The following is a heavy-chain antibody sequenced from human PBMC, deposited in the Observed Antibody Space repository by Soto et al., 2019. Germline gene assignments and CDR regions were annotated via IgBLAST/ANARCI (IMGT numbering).Heavy chain of an antibody. V-gene: IGHV4-4*02. CDR2: ISLGGST. Sequence: HVQLQESGPGLVKPSGTLSLTCAVSSGSISSKNWWSWVRQPPGKGLEWIGEISLGGSTNYNPSLTSRVTISIDKSKNQFSLKLSSVTAADTAVYYCARGDDYRFDYWGKGTLVTVSS. CDR1: SGSISSKNW. J-gene: IGHJ4*02. D-gene: IGHD4-4*01. CDR3: ARGDDYRFDY.